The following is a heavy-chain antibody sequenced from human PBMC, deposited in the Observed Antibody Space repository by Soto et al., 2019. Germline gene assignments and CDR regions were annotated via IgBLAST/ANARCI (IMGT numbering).Heavy chain of an antibody. D-gene: IGHD3-10*01. CDR1: ALTASKNY. CDR2: IYSGGTT. Sequence: EVQLVESGGGLVQPGGSLRLSCAGSALTASKNYMSWVRQPPGKGLEWVSVIYSGGTTYYADSGKDRFSISRDNSKSTLYLKMDNLRAGDTAVYYCARGGSGSDWDYYGMDVWGQGPTVTVSS. CDR3: ARGGSGSDWDYYGMDV. V-gene: IGHV3-66*01. J-gene: IGHJ6*02.